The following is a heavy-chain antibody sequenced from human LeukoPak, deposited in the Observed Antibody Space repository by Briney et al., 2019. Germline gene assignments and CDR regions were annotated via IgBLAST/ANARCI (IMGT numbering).Heavy chain of an antibody. D-gene: IGHD6-6*01. CDR2: ISGSGDST. V-gene: IGHV3-23*01. Sequence: RGSLRLSCAASAFTFSRYAMSWVRQAPGKGLEWVSAISGSGDSTYYADSVKGRFTISRDNPKNTLYLQLNSLRGEDTAVYYCAIVSFGIGARYWGQGTLVTVSS. CDR1: AFTFSRYA. CDR3: AIVSFGIGARY. J-gene: IGHJ4*02.